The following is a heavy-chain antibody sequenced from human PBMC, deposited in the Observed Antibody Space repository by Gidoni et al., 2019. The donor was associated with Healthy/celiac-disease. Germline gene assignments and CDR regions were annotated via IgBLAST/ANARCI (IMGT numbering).Heavy chain of an antibody. D-gene: IGHD3-22*01. CDR2: ISGSGGST. Sequence: EVQLLESGGGLVQPGGSLRLSCAASGFTFSSYAMSWVRQAPGKGLEWVSAISGSGGSTYYADSVKGRFTISRDNSKNTLYLQMNSLRAEDTAVYYCAKENKAFYYDSSGYQDYWGQGTLVTVSS. CDR3: AKENKAFYYDSSGYQDY. CDR1: GFTFSSYA. J-gene: IGHJ4*02. V-gene: IGHV3-23*01.